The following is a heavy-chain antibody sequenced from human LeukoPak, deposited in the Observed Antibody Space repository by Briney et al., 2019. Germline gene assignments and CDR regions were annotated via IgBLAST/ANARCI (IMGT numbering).Heavy chain of an antibody. D-gene: IGHD3-3*01. CDR2: ISSSSNVI. V-gene: IGHV3-48*01. CDR1: GFTFNSYA. J-gene: IGHJ4*02. CDR3: ARGDPIYDFWSGGDY. Sequence: GGSLRLSCAASGFTFNSYAFNWVRQAPGKGLEWVSYISSSSNVIYYTDSVKGRFTISRDNARNLLSLQMNSLRAEDTAVYYFARGDPIYDFWSGGDYWGQGSLVTVSS.